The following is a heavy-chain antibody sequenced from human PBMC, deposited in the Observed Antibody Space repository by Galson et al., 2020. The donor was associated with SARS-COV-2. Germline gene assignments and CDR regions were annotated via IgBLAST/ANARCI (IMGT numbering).Heavy chain of an antibody. CDR1: GFTFDDYA. V-gene: IGHV3-9*01. Sequence: SLKISCAASGFTFDDYAMHWVRQAPGKGLEWVSGISWNSGSIGYADSVKGRFTISRDNAKNSLYLQMNSLRAEDTALYYCAKDMGYSRGGIDYWVQGTLVTVSS. CDR2: ISWNSGSI. D-gene: IGHD6-19*01. J-gene: IGHJ4*02. CDR3: AKDMGYSRGGIDY.